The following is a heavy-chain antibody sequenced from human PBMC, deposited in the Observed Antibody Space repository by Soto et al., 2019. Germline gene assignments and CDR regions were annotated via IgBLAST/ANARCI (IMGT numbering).Heavy chain of an antibody. CDR1: GGSISSYY. CDR3: ARGCIGVTTHLCY. CDR2: IYYSGST. J-gene: IGHJ4*02. D-gene: IGHD4-17*01. V-gene: IGHV4-59*01. Sequence: SETLSLTCTVSGGSISSYYWSWIRQPPGKGLEWIGYIYYSGSTNYNPSLKSRVTISVDTSKNQFSLKLSSVTAADTAVYYCARGCIGVTTHLCYWGQGTLVTVSS.